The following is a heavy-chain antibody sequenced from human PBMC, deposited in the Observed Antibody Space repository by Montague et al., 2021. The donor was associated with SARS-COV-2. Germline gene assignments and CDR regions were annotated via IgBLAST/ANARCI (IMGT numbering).Heavy chain of an antibody. J-gene: IGHJ3*02. CDR1: GYSISSGYY. CDR3: ARDRTFRDGYLDAFEI. D-gene: IGHD5-24*01. CDR2: IYHSGTP. Sequence: SETLSLTCTVSGYSISSGYYWGWIRKFPGKGLEWIGSIYHSGTPYYNPSLKSRVTISVDTSKNQFSLKMYSVTAADTAQFYCARDRTFRDGYLDAFEIWGQGTMVTVSS. V-gene: IGHV4-38-2*02.